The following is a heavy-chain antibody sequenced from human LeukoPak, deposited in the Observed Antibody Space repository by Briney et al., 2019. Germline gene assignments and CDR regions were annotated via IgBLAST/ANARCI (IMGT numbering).Heavy chain of an antibody. J-gene: IGHJ4*02. D-gene: IGHD5-18*01. CDR3: ARGSGSTVMDY. Sequence: GGSLRLSCAGSGFTFSSYWMHWVRQVPGEGLVWVSRINSDGGATSYAGSVRGRFTISRDNAKNTLHLQMSSLRPEDTAVYYCARGSGSTVMDYWGQGTLVTVSS. CDR2: INSDGGAT. CDR1: GFTFSSYW. V-gene: IGHV3-74*01.